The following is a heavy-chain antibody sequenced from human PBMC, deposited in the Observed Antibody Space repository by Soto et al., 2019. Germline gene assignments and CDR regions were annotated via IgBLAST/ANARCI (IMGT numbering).Heavy chain of an antibody. CDR3: ARDNTSGYSYGPQSYYYYYGMDV. J-gene: IGHJ6*02. D-gene: IGHD5-18*01. V-gene: IGHV1-69*06. CDR2: IIPIFGTA. Sequence: ASVKVSCKASGGTFSSYAISWVRQAPGQGLEWMGGIIPIFGTANYAQKFQGRVTITADKSTSTAYMELSSLRSEDTAVYYCARDNTSGYSYGPQSYYYYYGMDVWGQGTTVTSP. CDR1: GGTFSSYA.